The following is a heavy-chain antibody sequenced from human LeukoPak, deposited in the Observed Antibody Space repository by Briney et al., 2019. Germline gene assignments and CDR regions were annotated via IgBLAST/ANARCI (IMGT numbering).Heavy chain of an antibody. D-gene: IGHD1-26*01. CDR2: INPGGGTT. J-gene: IGHJ3*02. CDR3: ARDHGGSFFGALDI. CDR1: GYTFTNYY. Sequence: ASVKVSCKASGYTFTNYYLHWVRQAPGQGLEWMGIINPGGGTTTYAQKFQGRVTMTRDTSTSTVYMELSSLRSEDTAVYYCARDHGGSFFGALDIWGQGTMVSVSS. V-gene: IGHV1-46*01.